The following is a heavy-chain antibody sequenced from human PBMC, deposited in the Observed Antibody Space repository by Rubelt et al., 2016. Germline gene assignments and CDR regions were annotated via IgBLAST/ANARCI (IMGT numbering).Heavy chain of an antibody. CDR3: ARGLVFDI. CDR1: GGSFSGYY. D-gene: IGHD6-13*01. CDR2: INHSGST. V-gene: IGHV4-34*01. J-gene: IGHJ3*02. Sequence: QVQLQQWGAGLLKPSETLSLTCAVYGGSFSGYYWSWIRQPPGKGMEWIGEINHSGSTNYNPSLKSRVTRSVETSKNQFSLKLSSVTAADTAVYYCARGLVFDIWGQGTMVTVSS.